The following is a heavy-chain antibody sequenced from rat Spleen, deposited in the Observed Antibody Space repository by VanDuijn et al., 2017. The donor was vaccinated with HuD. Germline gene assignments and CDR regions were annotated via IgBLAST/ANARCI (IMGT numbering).Heavy chain of an antibody. J-gene: IGHJ2*01. V-gene: IGHV3-1*01. D-gene: IGHD1-2*01. CDR3: ASHHSSWWYFDY. Sequence: EVQLQESGPGLVKPSQSLSLTCSVTGHSITSSYRWNWIRKFPGNKMEWIGHISYSGSTSYNPSPKSRISITRDTSKNQFFLQLNSVTTEDTATYYCASHHSSWWYFDYWGQGVMVTVSS. CDR1: GHSITSSY. CDR2: ISYSGST.